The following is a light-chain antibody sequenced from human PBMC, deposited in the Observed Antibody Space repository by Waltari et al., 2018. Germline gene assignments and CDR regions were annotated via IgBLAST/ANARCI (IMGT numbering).Light chain of an antibody. J-gene: IGLJ2*01. CDR2: SNN. Sequence: QSVLTQAPSASGTPGRRVTISCSGRSSNIESNTVNWSPQLPRPAPKLRIYSNNQRASGVPDRFSGSQSGTSASLTISGLQSEDEAEYSCAVWDDSLSGVVFGGGTKLTVL. CDR1: SSNIESNT. V-gene: IGLV1-44*01. CDR3: AVWDDSLSGVV.